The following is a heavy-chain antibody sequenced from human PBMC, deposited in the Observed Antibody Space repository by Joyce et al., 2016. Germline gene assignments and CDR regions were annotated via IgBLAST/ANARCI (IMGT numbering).Heavy chain of an antibody. CDR2: FIPFFGDA. J-gene: IGHJ6*02. CDR3: ARGGTSSDHYFFYTLDV. CDR1: GGDFSNYT. Sequence: QVLLVQSGAAVKRPGSSLRVSCKSSGGDFSNYTVNWVRQAPGQRLEWMGGFIPFFGDAKYAEDFQGRVTLTADQPTRTAYLELSSLTSADTAVYYCARGGTSSDHYFFYTLDVWGPGTTVIVSS. D-gene: IGHD1-14*01. V-gene: IGHV1-69*12.